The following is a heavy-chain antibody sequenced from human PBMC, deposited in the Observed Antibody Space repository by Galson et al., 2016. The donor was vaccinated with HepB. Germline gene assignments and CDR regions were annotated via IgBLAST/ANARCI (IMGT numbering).Heavy chain of an antibody. D-gene: IGHD3-9*01. CDR3: GHSAYESQYFDWLQDAFDI. J-gene: IGHJ3*02. Sequence: PALVKPTQTLTLTCTFSGFSLNTSGVGVGWIRQPPGKALEWLAVIYWDDDERYSPSLKSRLTITKDTSRNQVILTMTNMDPVDTATYYCGHSAYESQYFDWLQDAFDIWGQGTMVTVSS. CDR2: IYWDDDE. V-gene: IGHV2-5*02. CDR1: GFSLNTSGVG.